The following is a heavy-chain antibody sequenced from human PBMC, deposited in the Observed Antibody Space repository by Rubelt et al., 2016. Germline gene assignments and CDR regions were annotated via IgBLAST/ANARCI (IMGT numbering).Heavy chain of an antibody. CDR3: ARVDKGEWVDWYFDL. V-gene: IGHV4-4*02. CDR1: GGSISSSNW. D-gene: IGHD2-2*03. CDR2: IYHSGST. Sequence: QVQLQESGPGLVKPSGTLSLTCAVSGGSISSSNWWSWVRQPPGKGLEWIGEIYHSGSTNYNPSLKGRVTISVDKSKNQFSLKLSSVTAADTAVYYCARVDKGEWVDWYFDLWGRGTLVTVSS. J-gene: IGHJ2*01.